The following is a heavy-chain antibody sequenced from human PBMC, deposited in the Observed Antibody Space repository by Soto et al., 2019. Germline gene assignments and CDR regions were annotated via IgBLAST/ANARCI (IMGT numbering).Heavy chain of an antibody. D-gene: IGHD3-3*01. J-gene: IGHJ4*02. CDR1: GYTVTNYG. V-gene: IGHV1-18*01. CDR2: NSAYN. CDR3: ARVDDFWSGYRSFDY. Sequence: ASVKVSCKASGYTVTNYGINWVRQAPGQGLEWMGWNSAYNEKVQGRVTMTKDTSTNTAYMELRSLRSDDTAVYYCARVDDFWSGYRSFDYWGQGTLVTVSS.